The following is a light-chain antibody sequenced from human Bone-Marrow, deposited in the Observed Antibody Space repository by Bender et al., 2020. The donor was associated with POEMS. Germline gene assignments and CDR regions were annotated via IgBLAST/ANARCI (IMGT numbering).Light chain of an antibody. J-gene: IGLJ1*01. V-gene: IGLV2-14*02. CDR3: SSYTTSSTFVV. CDR1: SSDVGSYGL. CDR2: EGS. Sequence: QSALTQPASESGSPGQSITVSCTGASSDVGSYGLVSWYQQHPGKAPKLVIYEGSQRPSGVSNRFSGSKSGNTASLTISGLQAEDEADYYCSSYTTSSTFVVFGTGTKVTVL.